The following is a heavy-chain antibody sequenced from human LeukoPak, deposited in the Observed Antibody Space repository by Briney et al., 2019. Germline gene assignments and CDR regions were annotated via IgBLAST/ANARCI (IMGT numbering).Heavy chain of an antibody. D-gene: IGHD6-6*01. CDR1: GGSISSYY. V-gene: IGHV4-59*08. CDR3: ARFSAARPYYFDC. J-gene: IGHJ4*02. CDR2: IYYSGST. Sequence: SETLSLTCTVSGGSISSYYWSWIRQPPGKGLEWIGYIYYSGSTNYNPSLKSRVTISVDTSKNQFSLKLSSVTAADTAVYYCARFSAARPYYFDCWGQGTLVTVSS.